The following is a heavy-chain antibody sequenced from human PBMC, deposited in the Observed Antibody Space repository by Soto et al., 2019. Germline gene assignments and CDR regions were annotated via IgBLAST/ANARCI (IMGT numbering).Heavy chain of an antibody. CDR3: ARVGDNRSGWRYYYYYGMDV. D-gene: IGHD6-19*01. CDR1: GSTFSSYG. CDR2: IWYDGSNK. Sequence: HPGGSLRLSCAASGSTFSSYGMHWVRQAPGKGLEWVAVIWYDGSNKYYADSVKGRFTISRDNSKNTLYLQMNSLRAEDTAVYYCARVGDNRSGWRYYYYYGMDVWGQGTTVTVSS. J-gene: IGHJ6*02. V-gene: IGHV3-33*01.